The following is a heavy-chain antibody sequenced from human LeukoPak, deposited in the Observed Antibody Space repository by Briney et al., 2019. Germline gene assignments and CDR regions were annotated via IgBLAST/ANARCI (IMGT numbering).Heavy chain of an antibody. D-gene: IGHD1-26*01. CDR1: GGSISSYY. CDR3: AGGGSYWEY. CDR2: IYYSGTT. Sequence: SETLSLTCTVSGGSISSYYWSWIRQPPGKGLEWIGYIYYSGTTTYNPSLKSRVTISLDTSKNQFSQKMSSVTAADTAVYYCAGGGSYWEYWGQGTLVTVSS. V-gene: IGHV4-59*01. J-gene: IGHJ4*02.